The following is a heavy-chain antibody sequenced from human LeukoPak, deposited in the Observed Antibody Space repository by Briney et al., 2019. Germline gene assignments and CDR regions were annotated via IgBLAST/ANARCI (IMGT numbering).Heavy chain of an antibody. CDR3: ARDPRNYYDSSGYYTS. V-gene: IGHV1-18*01. D-gene: IGHD3-22*01. J-gene: IGHJ4*02. CDR1: GYTFTSYG. CDR2: ISAYNGNT. Sequence: ASVKVSCKASGYTFTSYGISWVRQAPGQGLEWMGWISAYNGNTNYAQKLQGRVTMTTDTSTSTVYMELRSLRSDDTAVYYCARDPRNYYDSSGYYTSWGQGTLVTVSS.